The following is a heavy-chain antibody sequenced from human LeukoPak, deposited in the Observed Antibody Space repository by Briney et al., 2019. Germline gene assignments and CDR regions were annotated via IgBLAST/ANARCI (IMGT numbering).Heavy chain of an antibody. CDR2: IDPSDSYT. CDR3: ARRQWLANYRNWYFDL. Sequence: GESLKISCKGSGSSFTSYWISWVRQMPGKGLEWMGRIDPSDSYTNYSPSFQGHVTISADKSISTAYLQWSSLKASDTAMYYCARRQWLANYRNWYFDLWGRGTLVTVSS. CDR1: GSSFTSYW. J-gene: IGHJ2*01. D-gene: IGHD6-19*01. V-gene: IGHV5-10-1*01.